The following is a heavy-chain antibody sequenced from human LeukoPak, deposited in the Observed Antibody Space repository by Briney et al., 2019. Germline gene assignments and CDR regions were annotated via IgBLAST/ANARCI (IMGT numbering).Heavy chain of an antibody. V-gene: IGHV1-2*02. Sequence: ASVKVSCKASGYTFTGYYMHWVRQAPGQGLEWMGWINPNSGGTNYAQKFQGRVTMTRDTSISTAYTELSRLRSDDTAVYYCARDTGSYYRNFQHWGQGTLVTVSS. CDR2: INPNSGGT. CDR3: ARDTGSYYRNFQH. CDR1: GYTFTGYY. J-gene: IGHJ1*01. D-gene: IGHD1-26*01.